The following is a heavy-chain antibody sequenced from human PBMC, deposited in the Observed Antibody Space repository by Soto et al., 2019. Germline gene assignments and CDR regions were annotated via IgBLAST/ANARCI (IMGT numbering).Heavy chain of an antibody. CDR3: VMVDNYVTPTPQDV. D-gene: IGHD3-16*01. CDR1: GCIFVNYG. J-gene: IGHJ6*02. CDR2: ISPYTGNT. V-gene: IGHV1-18*01. Sequence: QVQLVQSGDEVKKLGASVKVSCKASGCIFVNYGIAWVRQAPGQGLEWMGWISPYTGNTHSATKVQGRLTITTDTSTSTAYMDLGSLTSDETAVYYCVMVDNYVTPTPQDVWGQGTTVTVSS.